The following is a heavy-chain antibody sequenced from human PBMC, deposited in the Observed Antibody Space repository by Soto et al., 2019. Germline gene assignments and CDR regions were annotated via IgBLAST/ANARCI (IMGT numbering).Heavy chain of an antibody. J-gene: IGHJ6*02. D-gene: IGHD3-10*01. CDR3: ARAAYGSGNYYAPHYYYAMDV. V-gene: IGHV4-59*01. Sequence: SETLSLTCTVSGVSISNYYWSWIRQPPGKGLEWLGYILYTGNTNYNPSLKSRVTISVDTSKNQVSLELTSVTTADTAVYFCARAAYGSGNYYAPHYYYAMDVWGQGTTVTVSS. CDR1: GVSISNYY. CDR2: ILYTGNT.